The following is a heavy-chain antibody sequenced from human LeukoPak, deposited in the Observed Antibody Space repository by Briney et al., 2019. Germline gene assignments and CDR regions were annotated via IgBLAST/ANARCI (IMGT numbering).Heavy chain of an antibody. CDR3: ARESPDYGDYFVGPFDP. CDR2: ISTSSRII. D-gene: IGHD4-17*01. V-gene: IGHV3-48*03. J-gene: IGHJ5*02. CDR1: GFTFSTYE. Sequence: GGSLRLSCAASGFTFSTYEMNWVRQAPGKGLEWVSYISTSSRIIYYADSVKGRFTISRDNAKNSLYLQMNSLRAEDTAVYYCARESPDYGDYFVGPFDPWGQGTLVTVSS.